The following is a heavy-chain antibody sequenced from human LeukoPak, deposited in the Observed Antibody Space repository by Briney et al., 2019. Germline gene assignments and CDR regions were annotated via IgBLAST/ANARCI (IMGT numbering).Heavy chain of an antibody. CDR1: GGTFSSYA. J-gene: IGHJ5*02. Sequence: SVKVSCKASGGTFSSYAISWVRQAPGQGLEWMGGIIPIFGTASYAQKFQGRVTITTDESTSTAYMELSSLRSEDTAVYYCARDNYAGANWFDPWGQGTLVTVSS. V-gene: IGHV1-69*05. D-gene: IGHD1-7*01. CDR2: IIPIFGTA. CDR3: ARDNYAGANWFDP.